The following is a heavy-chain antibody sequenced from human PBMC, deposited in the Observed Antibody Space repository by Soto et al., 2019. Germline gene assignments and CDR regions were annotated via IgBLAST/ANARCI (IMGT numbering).Heavy chain of an antibody. CDR1: GYTFTSYY. J-gene: IGHJ4*02. CDR2: IKPTGGST. V-gene: IGHV1-46*01. D-gene: IGHD3-3*01. Sequence: ASVKVSCKASGYTFTSYYMHWVRQAPGQGLEWMGMIKPTGGSTSYAQKFQGRVTMTRDTSTSTVYMELSSLTSEDTAVYYCSRDFYDCWSGYRVPPPIDYWGQGTLVTVSS. CDR3: SRDFYDCWSGYRVPPPIDY.